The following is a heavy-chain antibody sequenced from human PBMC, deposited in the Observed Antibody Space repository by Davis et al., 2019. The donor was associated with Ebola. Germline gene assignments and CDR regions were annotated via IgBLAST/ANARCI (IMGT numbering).Heavy chain of an antibody. D-gene: IGHD5-24*01. CDR2: IYPGDSDT. CDR3: ARIERRDGYNLFY. V-gene: IGHV5-51*01. J-gene: IGHJ4*02. CDR1: GYSFTSYW. Sequence: PGGSLRLSCKGSGYSFTSYWIGWVRQMPGKGLEWMGIIYPGDSDTRYSPSFQGQVTISADKSISTAYLQWSSLKASDTAMYYCARIERRDGYNLFYWGQGTLVTVSS.